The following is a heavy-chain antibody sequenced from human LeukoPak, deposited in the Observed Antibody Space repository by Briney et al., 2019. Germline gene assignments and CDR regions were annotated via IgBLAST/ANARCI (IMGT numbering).Heavy chain of an antibody. CDR1: GFTFSSYA. J-gene: IGHJ4*02. V-gene: IGHV3-23*01. D-gene: IGHD1-7*01. CDR3: ATRDWNYVSPYDY. Sequence: GGSLRPSCAASGFTFSSYAMSWVRQAPGKGLEWVSAISGSGGSTYYADSVKGRFTISRDNSKNTLYLQMNSLRAEDTAVYYCATRDWNYVSPYDYWGQGTLVTVSS. CDR2: ISGSGGST.